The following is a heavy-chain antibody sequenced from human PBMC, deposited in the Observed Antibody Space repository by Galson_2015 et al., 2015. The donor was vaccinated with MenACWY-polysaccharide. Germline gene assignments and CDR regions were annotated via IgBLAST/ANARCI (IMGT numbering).Heavy chain of an antibody. V-gene: IGHV4-59*08. CDR1: GGSISNYY. Sequence: ETLSLTCTVSGGSISNYYWSWVRQPPGKGLEWIGYVYFTGSTNYNPSLKSRVTVSLDTSKNQFSLKLNSVTAADTAVYYCARLLGAYCGSSRCYGSYFEYWGQGTLVSVSS. D-gene: IGHD2-2*01. CDR3: ARLLGAYCGSSRCYGSYFEY. J-gene: IGHJ4*02. CDR2: VYFTGST.